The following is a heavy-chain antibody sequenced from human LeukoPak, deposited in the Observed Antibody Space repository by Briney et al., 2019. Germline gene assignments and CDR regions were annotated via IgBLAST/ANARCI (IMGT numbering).Heavy chain of an antibody. CDR3: AREPDSSGFYWYFDL. V-gene: IGHV3-11*05. Sequence: GGSLRLSCAASGFTFSDYYMSWIRQAPGKGLEWVSYISSSSSYTNYADSVKGRFTISRDNAKNTLYLQMNSLRAEDTAVYYCAREPDSSGFYWYFDLWGRGTLVTVSS. J-gene: IGHJ2*01. D-gene: IGHD3-22*01. CDR1: GFTFSDYY. CDR2: ISSSSSYT.